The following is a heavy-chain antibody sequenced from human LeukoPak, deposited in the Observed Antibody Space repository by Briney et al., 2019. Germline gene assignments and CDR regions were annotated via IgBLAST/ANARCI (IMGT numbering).Heavy chain of an antibody. CDR2: MNPNSGNT. CDR3: ARGHAYYDILTGYSIYAMDI. D-gene: IGHD3-9*01. Sequence: AASVKVSCKASGYTFTSYDINWVRQATGQGLEWMGWMNPNSGNTGYALRFQGRVNMTRITSITTAYMELSSLRSEDTAVYYCARGHAYYDILTGYSIYAMDIWGQGTAVTVSS. V-gene: IGHV1-8*02. J-gene: IGHJ6*02. CDR1: GYTFTSYD.